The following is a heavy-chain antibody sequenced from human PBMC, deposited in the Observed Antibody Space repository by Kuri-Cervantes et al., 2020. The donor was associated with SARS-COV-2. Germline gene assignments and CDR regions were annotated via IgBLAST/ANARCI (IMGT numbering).Heavy chain of an antibody. D-gene: IGHD1-26*01. CDR1: GGTFSSYA. V-gene: IGHV1-69*05. J-gene: IGHJ4*02. CDR3: ARGPGSYHIWYYFDY. CDR2: IIPIFGTA. Sequence: SVKDSCKASGGTFSSYAISWVRQAPGQGLEWMGGIIPIFGTANYAQKFQGRVTITTDESTSTAYMELRSLRSDDTAVYYCARGPGSYHIWYYFDYWGQGTLVTVSS.